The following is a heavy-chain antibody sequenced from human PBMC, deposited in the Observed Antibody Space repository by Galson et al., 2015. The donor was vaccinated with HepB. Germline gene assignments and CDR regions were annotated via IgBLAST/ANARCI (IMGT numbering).Heavy chain of an antibody. CDR1: GFTFDDYA. V-gene: IGHV3-43D*03. D-gene: IGHD6-13*01. J-gene: IGHJ4*02. CDR2: ISRDGGRT. Sequence: SLRLSCAASGFTFDDYAMHWVRQAPGKGLEWVSLISRDGGRTYYADSVKGRFTISRDNARNSLYLQMTSLRGEDTAFYYCAKDLWRLGASVEAAALDYWGPGTLVTVSS. CDR3: AKDLWRLGASVEAAALDY.